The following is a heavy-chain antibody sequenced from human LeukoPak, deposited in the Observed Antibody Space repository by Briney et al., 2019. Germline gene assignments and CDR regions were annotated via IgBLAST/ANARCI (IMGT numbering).Heavy chain of an antibody. Sequence: PGGSLRLSCADSGSTFSSYGMSWVRQAPGKGLEWVAAISGSGDSTYYADSVKGRLIISRDNSKNMLYLQMNSLRVEDTAVYYCAKDESRYYGSGSHDPGLYYFDYWGQGTLVTVSS. CDR2: ISGSGDST. J-gene: IGHJ4*02. CDR1: GSTFSSYG. V-gene: IGHV3-23*01. D-gene: IGHD3-10*01. CDR3: AKDESRYYGSGSHDPGLYYFDY.